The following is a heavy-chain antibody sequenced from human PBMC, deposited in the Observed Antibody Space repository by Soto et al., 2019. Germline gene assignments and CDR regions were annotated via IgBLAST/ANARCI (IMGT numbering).Heavy chain of an antibody. CDR1: SGSISSSNW. CDR2: IYHSGST. J-gene: IGHJ4*02. V-gene: IGHV4-4*02. D-gene: IGHD3-16*02. CDR3: ARSRWTFGGVIVN. Sequence: QVQLQESGPGLVKPSGTLSLTCAVSSGSISSSNWWSWVRQPPGKGLEWIGEIYHSGSTNYNPSLNSRVTISVDKSKDRFSLKLSSVTAADTAVYYCARSRWTFGGVIVNWGQGTLVTVSS.